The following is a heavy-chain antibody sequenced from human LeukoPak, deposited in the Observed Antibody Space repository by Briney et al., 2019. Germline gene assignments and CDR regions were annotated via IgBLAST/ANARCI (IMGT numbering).Heavy chain of an antibody. CDR3: ARGVSGSYYAVVDY. J-gene: IGHJ4*02. D-gene: IGHD1-26*01. V-gene: IGHV3-11*05. CDR2: ISSSSSYT. CDR1: GFTFSYYY. Sequence: GGSLRLSCVASGFTFSYYYMNWIRQAPGKGLEWVSYISSSSSYTNYADSVKGRFTISRDNAKNSLYLQMNSLRAEDTAVYYCARGVSGSYYAVVDYWGQGTLVTVSS.